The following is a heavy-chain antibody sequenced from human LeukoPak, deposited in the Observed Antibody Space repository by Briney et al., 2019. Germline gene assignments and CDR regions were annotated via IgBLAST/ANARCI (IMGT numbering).Heavy chain of an antibody. CDR2: ISAYNGNT. V-gene: IGHV1-18*01. Sequence: ASVKVSCKASGYTFTSYGISWVRQAPGQGLEWMGWISAYNGNTNYAQKLQGRVTMATDTSTSTAYMELRSLRSDDTAVYYCARDSVKWLRSPAGRFDPWGQGTLVTVSS. D-gene: IGHD5-12*01. CDR3: ARDSVKWLRSPAGRFDP. CDR1: GYTFTSYG. J-gene: IGHJ5*02.